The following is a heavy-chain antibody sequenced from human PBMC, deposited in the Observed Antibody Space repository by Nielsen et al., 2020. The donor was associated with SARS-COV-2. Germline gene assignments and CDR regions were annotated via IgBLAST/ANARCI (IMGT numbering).Heavy chain of an antibody. CDR1: GFTFDDYA. Sequence: GGSLRLSCAASGFTFDDYAMHWVRQAPGKGLEWVSGISWNSGSIGYADSVKGRFTISRDNAKNSLYLQMNSLRAEDTALYYCAKGVLRFGELFWWFDPWGQGTLVTVSS. CDR2: ISWNSGSI. J-gene: IGHJ5*02. D-gene: IGHD3-10*01. CDR3: AKGVLRFGELFWWFDP. V-gene: IGHV3-9*01.